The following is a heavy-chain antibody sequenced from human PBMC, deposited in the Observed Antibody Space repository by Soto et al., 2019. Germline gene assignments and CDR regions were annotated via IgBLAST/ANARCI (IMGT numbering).Heavy chain of an antibody. J-gene: IGHJ4*02. CDR2: ISAYNGNT. V-gene: IGHV1-18*01. CDR1: GYTFTSYG. CDR3: ARPHSRAYDSSGYYYRVY. Sequence: ASVKVSCKASGYTFTSYGISWVRQAPGQGLEWMGWISAYNGNTNYAQKLQGRVTMTTDKPTSTAYMELSSLRSEDTAVYYCARPHSRAYDSSGYYYRVYWGQGTLVTVSS. D-gene: IGHD3-22*01.